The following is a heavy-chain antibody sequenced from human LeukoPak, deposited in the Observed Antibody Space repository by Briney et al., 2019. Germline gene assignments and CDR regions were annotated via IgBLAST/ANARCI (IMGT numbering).Heavy chain of an antibody. Sequence: PGGSLRLSCAASGFTFDDYAMHWVRQAPGKGLEWVSGISWNSGSIGYADSVKGRFTISRDNAKNSLYLQMNSLRAEDMALYYCARGPSGYHNTGGQGTLVTVSS. CDR1: GFTFDDYA. J-gene: IGHJ4*02. CDR3: ARGPSGYHNT. CDR2: ISWNSGSI. V-gene: IGHV3-9*03. D-gene: IGHD5-12*01.